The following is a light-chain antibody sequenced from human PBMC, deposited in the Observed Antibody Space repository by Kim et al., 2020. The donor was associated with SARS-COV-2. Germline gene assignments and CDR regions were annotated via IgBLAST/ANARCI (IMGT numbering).Light chain of an antibody. J-gene: IGKJ1*01. Sequence: DIQMTQSPSSLSTSVGDRVTITCRASQDIRNDLGWYQHKPGKAPRRLIYAVSNLQSGVPSRFSGSGSGTEFTLTISSLQPEDFATYYCLQHSDFPWTFGQGTKVDIK. V-gene: IGKV1-17*01. CDR3: LQHSDFPWT. CDR2: AVS. CDR1: QDIRND.